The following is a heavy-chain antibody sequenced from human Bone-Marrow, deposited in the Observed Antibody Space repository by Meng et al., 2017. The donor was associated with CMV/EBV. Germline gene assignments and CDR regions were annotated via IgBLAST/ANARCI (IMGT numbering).Heavy chain of an antibody. CDR2: INHSGST. CDR1: GWSVSGYY. Sequence: LWGPCLMKPSEPLSLTMSVYGWSVSGYYLSCIRHPPGKGLEWIGEINHSGSTNYNPSLKSRVTISVDTSKNQFSLKLSSVTAADTAVYYCARQRNYYDSSGYYQYYFDYWGQGTLVTVSS. CDR3: ARQRNYYDSSGYYQYYFDY. D-gene: IGHD3-22*01. J-gene: IGHJ4*02. V-gene: IGHV4-34*01.